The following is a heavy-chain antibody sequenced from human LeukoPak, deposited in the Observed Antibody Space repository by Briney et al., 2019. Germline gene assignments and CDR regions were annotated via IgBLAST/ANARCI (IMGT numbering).Heavy chain of an antibody. V-gene: IGHV1-69*13. CDR2: IIPIFGTA. D-gene: IGHD1-26*01. Sequence: SVKVSCKASGGTFSSYAISWVRQAPGQGLEWMGGIIPIFGTANYAQKFQGRVTITADESTSTAYMELSSLRSEDTAVYYCARGREQIYYFDYWGQGTLVTVSS. CDR3: ARGREQIYYFDY. CDR1: GGTFSSYA. J-gene: IGHJ4*02.